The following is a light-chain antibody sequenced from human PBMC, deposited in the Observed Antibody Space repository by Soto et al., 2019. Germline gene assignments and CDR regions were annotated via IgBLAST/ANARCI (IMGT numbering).Light chain of an antibody. Sequence: EIVWTQSPATLSLSPGERATLSCRASQCVSRYLAWYQQKPGQAPRLLIYDASNRATGIPARFSGSGSGTDFTLTISSLEPEDFAVYYCQQRSNWPPITFGQGTRLEIK. J-gene: IGKJ5*01. CDR1: QCVSRY. CDR2: DAS. CDR3: QQRSNWPPIT. V-gene: IGKV3-11*01.